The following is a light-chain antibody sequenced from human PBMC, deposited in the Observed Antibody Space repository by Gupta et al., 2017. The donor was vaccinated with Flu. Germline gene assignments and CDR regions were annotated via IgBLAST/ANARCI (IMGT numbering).Light chain of an antibody. CDR3: QQRSTWPEYT. J-gene: IGKJ2*01. CDR1: QSVSSY. Sequence: EIVLTQSPATLSLSPGERATLSCRASQSVSSYLAWYQQKPGQAPRLLIYDASNRATGIPARFSGSWSGTDFTLTISSLEPEDFAVYYCQQRSTWPEYTFGQGTKLELK. V-gene: IGKV3-11*01. CDR2: DAS.